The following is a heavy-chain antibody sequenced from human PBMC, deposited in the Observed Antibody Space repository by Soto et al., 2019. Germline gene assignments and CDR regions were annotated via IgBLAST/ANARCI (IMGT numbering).Heavy chain of an antibody. CDR2: ISVNNGNT. CDR3: ARDRNIEVAGAQPLLP. CDR1: GYTFSSYG. Sequence: QVQLVQSGAEVKKPGASVKVSCKTSGYTFSSYGVSGVRQAPGQGLEWMGWISVNNGNTKYAQKVQGRVTMTTDTSTSTAYMELRSLRSDDTAVYYCARDRNIEVAGAQPLLPWGQGTLVTVSS. V-gene: IGHV1-18*01. J-gene: IGHJ4*02. D-gene: IGHD6-19*01.